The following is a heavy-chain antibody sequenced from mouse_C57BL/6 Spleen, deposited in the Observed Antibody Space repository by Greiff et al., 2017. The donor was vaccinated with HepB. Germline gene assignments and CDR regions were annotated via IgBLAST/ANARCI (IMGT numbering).Heavy chain of an antibody. CDR2: ISDGGSYT. CDR3: ARGGATVVATDWYFDV. CDR1: GFTFSSYA. Sequence: DVMLVESGGGLVKPGGSLKLSCAASGFTFSSYAMSWVRQTPEKRLEWVATISDGGSYTYYPDNVKGRFTISRDNAKNNLYLQMSHLKSEDTAMYYCARGGATVVATDWYFDVWGTGTTVTVSS. D-gene: IGHD1-1*01. J-gene: IGHJ1*03. V-gene: IGHV5-4*03.